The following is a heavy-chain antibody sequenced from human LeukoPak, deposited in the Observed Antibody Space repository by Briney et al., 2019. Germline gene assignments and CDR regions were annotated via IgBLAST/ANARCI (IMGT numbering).Heavy chain of an antibody. Sequence: GGSLRLSCAASGFTFSSYSMSWFRQAPGKGLEWIGFIRSKAYGGTTDYVASVKGRFTISRDDSKSIAYLQMNGLKTEDTAVYYCTRSGVDIWGQGTMVTVSS. CDR1: GFTFSSYS. D-gene: IGHD3-10*01. CDR3: TRSGVDI. CDR2: IRSKAYGGTT. J-gene: IGHJ3*02. V-gene: IGHV3-49*03.